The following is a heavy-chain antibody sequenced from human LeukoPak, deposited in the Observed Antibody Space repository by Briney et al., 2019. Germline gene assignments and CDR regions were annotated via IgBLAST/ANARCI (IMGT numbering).Heavy chain of an antibody. J-gene: IGHJ4*02. CDR2: IKGDESAR. D-gene: IGHD1-26*01. Sequence: GGSLRLSCEASGFTFSTYLMAWVRQAPGKGLEWVANIKGDESARHQADSVKGRFTISRDNAKKSVYLQMSSLRGEDTAVYYCARDVGGSLDYWGQGTLVTVSS. CDR3: ARDVGGSLDY. V-gene: IGHV3-7*01. CDR1: GFTFSTYL.